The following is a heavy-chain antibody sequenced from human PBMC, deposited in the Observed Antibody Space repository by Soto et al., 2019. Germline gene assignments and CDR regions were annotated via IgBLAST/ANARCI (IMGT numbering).Heavy chain of an antibody. J-gene: IGHJ4*02. CDR3: ARGGRGYEFDY. CDR2: ISSKGGST. D-gene: IGHD5-12*01. CDR1: GFTFSSYA. Sequence: EVQLVESGGGLVQPGGSLRLSCAASGFTFSSYAMHWVRQAPGKGLEYVSAISSKGGSTDYANSVKGRFTISRDNSKNTLDLQVGSVRAEEMAVYYCARGGRGYEFDYWGQGTLVTVSS. V-gene: IGHV3-64*01.